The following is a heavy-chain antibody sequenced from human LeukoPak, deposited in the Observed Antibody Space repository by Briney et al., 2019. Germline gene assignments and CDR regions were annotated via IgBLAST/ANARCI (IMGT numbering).Heavy chain of an antibody. J-gene: IGHJ4*02. CDR2: LYPDGSAT. Sequence: GESLKISCKASGYTFNNYWIGWVRQMPGRGLEWMGMLYPDGSATTYHPSFEGRVTISADKSVTTAYLEWNSLKASDTALYYCVRQGLQSGTYPAYWGPGTLVTDSS. V-gene: IGHV5-51*01. CDR3: VRQGLQSGTYPAY. CDR1: GYTFNNYW. D-gene: IGHD1-26*01.